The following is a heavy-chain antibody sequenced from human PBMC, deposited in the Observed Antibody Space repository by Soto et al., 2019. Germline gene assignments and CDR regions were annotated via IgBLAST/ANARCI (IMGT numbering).Heavy chain of an antibody. D-gene: IGHD3-22*01. CDR3: ARRSSGYYYYYYYGMDV. CDR1: GYTFTSYG. J-gene: IGHJ6*02. CDR2: ISAYNGNT. V-gene: IGHV1-18*01. Sequence: ASVKVSCKASGYTFTSYGISWVRQAPGQGLEWMGWISAYNGNTNYAQKLQGRVTMTTDTSTSTAYMELRSLRSDDTAVYYCARRSSGYYYYYYYGMDVWGQGTTVTV.